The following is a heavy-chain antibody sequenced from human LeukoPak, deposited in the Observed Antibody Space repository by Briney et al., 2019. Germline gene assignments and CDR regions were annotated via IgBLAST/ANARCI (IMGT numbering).Heavy chain of an antibody. CDR1: GFTFSSYA. D-gene: IGHD1-1*01. CDR2: ISGSGGST. Sequence: AEGSLRLSCAASGFTFSSYAMSWVRQAPGKGLEWVSAISGSGGSTYYADSVKGRFTISRDNSKNTLYLQMDSLRAEDTAVYYCAKFPTGYLRAPKHWGQGTLVTVSS. J-gene: IGHJ1*01. V-gene: IGHV3-23*01. CDR3: AKFPTGYLRAPKH.